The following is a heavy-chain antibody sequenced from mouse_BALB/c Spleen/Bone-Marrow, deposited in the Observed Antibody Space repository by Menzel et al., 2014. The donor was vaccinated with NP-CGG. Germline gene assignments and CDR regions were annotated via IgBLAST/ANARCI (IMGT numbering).Heavy chain of an antibody. CDR3: ARHYYGSSYYFDY. CDR1: GFTFSSYA. V-gene: IGHV5-9-3*01. J-gene: IGHJ2*01. D-gene: IGHD1-1*01. Sequence: EVKLVESGGGLVKPGGSLKLSCAASGFTFSSYAMSWVRQTPEKWLEWVATISSGGSYTYYPDSVKERFTISRDNAKNTLYLQMSSLRSEDTAMYYCARHYYGSSYYFDYWGQGTTLTVSS. CDR2: ISSGGSYT.